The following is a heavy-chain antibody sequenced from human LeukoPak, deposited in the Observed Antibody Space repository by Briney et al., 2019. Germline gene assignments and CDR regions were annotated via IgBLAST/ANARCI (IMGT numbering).Heavy chain of an antibody. D-gene: IGHD1-7*01. J-gene: IGHJ5*02. CDR2: IYYSGST. Sequence: SETLSLTCTVSGGSISSSSYYWGWIRQPPGKGLEWTGSIYYSGSTYYNPSLKSRVTISVDTSKNQFSLKLRSVTAADTAVYYCARHEWGVTGTSFDPWGQGTLVTVSS. CDR1: GGSISSSSYY. CDR3: ARHEWGVTGTSFDP. V-gene: IGHV4-39*01.